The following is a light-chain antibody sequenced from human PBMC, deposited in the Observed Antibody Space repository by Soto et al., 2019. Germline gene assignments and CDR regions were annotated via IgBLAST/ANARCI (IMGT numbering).Light chain of an antibody. Sequence: EIVLTQSPGTLSLSPGERATLSCRASQGVSSAYLAWYQQRPGQAPRLLIYGASSRATGIPDRFSGSGSGTDFTLTISRLEAADFAVYYCQQYNTSPWTFGRGTRVELK. CDR1: QGVSSAY. CDR3: QQYNTSPWT. CDR2: GAS. V-gene: IGKV3-20*01. J-gene: IGKJ1*01.